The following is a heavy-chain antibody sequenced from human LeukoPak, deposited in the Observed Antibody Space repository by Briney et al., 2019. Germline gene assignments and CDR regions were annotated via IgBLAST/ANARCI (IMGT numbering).Heavy chain of an antibody. V-gene: IGHV3-13*01. J-gene: IGHJ4*02. CDR2: IGTAGDT. Sequence: GGSLRLSCAASGFTFSSYDMHWVRQATGKGLEWVSAIGTAGDTYYPDSVKGRFTISRENAKNSLYLQMNSLRAGDTAVYYCARGGSGWYPDYWGQGTLVTVSS. CDR3: ARGGSGWYPDY. D-gene: IGHD6-19*01. CDR1: GFTFSSYD.